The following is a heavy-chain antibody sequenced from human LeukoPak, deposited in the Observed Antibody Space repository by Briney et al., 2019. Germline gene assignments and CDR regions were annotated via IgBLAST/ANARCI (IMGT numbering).Heavy chain of an antibody. CDR2: INHSGST. CDR1: GGSFSGYY. D-gene: IGHD5-24*01. V-gene: IGHV4-34*01. J-gene: IGHJ6*02. CDR3: ARQMGFYYYYGMDV. Sequence: KPSETLSLTCAVYGGSFSGYYWSWIRQPPGKGLEWIGEINHSGSTNYNPSLKSRVTISVDTSKNQFSLKLSSVTAADTAVYYCARQMGFYYYYGMDVWGQGTTVTVSS.